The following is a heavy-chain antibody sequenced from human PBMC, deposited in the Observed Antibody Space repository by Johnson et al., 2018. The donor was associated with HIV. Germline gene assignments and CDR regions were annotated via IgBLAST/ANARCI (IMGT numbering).Heavy chain of an antibody. V-gene: IGHV3-20*04. CDR1: GFTFDDYG. Sequence: EVQLVESGGGVVRPGGSLRVSCTASGFTFDDYGMSWVRQAPGKGLEWVSGINWNGGSTGYADSVNGRFTISRDNAKNSLYVQMNSLRAEATAVYYCAREYSSLSQGAFDIWGQGTMVTVSS. D-gene: IGHD6-6*01. CDR3: AREYSSLSQGAFDI. J-gene: IGHJ3*02. CDR2: INWNGGST.